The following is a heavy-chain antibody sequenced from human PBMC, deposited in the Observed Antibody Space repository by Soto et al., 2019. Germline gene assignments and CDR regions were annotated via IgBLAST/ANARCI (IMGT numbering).Heavy chain of an antibody. J-gene: IGHJ4*02. CDR1: GGSLSSYY. D-gene: IGHD6-13*01. CDR2: IFYSGST. CDR3: ARLGMAAAGKTN. Sequence: LSLTCTVSGGSLSSYYWTWTRQPPGKGLEWLGNIFYSGSTKYNPSLKSRVTISVDMSKNQFSLKLSSVTAADTAVYYCARLGMAAAGKTNWGQGTLVTGSS. V-gene: IGHV4-59*08.